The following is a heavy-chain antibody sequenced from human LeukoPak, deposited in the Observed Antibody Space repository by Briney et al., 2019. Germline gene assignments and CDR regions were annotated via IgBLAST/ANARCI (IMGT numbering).Heavy chain of an antibody. CDR3: ARGGSRELQYSSSIFDY. J-gene: IGHJ4*02. V-gene: IGHV1-8*01. CDR1: GYTFTRYD. CDR2: MNPNSGNT. Sequence: ASVNVSCKASGYTFTRYDINWVRQATGQGLEWMGWMNPNSGNTGYAQKFQGRVTMTRNTSISTAYMELSSLRSEDTAVYYCARGGSRELQYSSSIFDYWGQGTLVTVSS. D-gene: IGHD6-6*01.